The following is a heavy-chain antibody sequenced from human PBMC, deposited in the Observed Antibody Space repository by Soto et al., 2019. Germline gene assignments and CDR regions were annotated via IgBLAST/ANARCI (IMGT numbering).Heavy chain of an antibody. Sequence: ASVKVSCKASGYTFTSYGISWVRQAPGQGLEWMGWISAYNGNTNYAQKLQGRVTMTTDTSTSTAYMELRSLRSDDTAVYYCARVKSDYDYIWGIAPAPEGAFDIWGQGTMVTVSS. CDR1: GYTFTSYG. CDR2: ISAYNGNT. D-gene: IGHD3-16*01. V-gene: IGHV1-18*01. J-gene: IGHJ3*02. CDR3: ARVKSDYDYIWGIAPAPEGAFDI.